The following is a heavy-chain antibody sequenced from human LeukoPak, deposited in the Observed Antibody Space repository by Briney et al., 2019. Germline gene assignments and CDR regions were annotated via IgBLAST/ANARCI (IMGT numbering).Heavy chain of an antibody. CDR1: GFTFSSYA. CDR3: ARVNIAVGRAFDY. D-gene: IGHD6-19*01. J-gene: IGHJ4*02. CDR2: ISYDGSNK. V-gene: IGHV3-30*04. Sequence: GGSLRLSCAASGFTFSSYAIHWVRQAPGKGLEWVTFISYDGSNKDYADSVKGRFTISRDNSKNMLYLQMNSLRAEDTAVYYCARVNIAVGRAFDYWGQGTLVSVSS.